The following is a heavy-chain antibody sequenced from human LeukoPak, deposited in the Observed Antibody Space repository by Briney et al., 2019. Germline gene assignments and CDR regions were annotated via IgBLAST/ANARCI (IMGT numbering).Heavy chain of an antibody. CDR3: ARGRPDSSTSWYVNY. CDR1: GGSIGSSYYY. J-gene: IGHJ4*02. V-gene: IGHV4-39*07. CDR2: INQSGST. Sequence: SETLSLTCTVSGGSIGSSYYYWSWIRQPPGKGVEWIGDINQSGSTSYNPSLKSRVTISVDTSKNQFSLKLSSVTAADTAVYYCARGRPDSSTSWYVNYWGQGTLVTVSS. D-gene: IGHD6-13*01.